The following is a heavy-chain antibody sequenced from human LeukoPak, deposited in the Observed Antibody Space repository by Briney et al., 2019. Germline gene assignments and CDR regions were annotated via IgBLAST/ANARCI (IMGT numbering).Heavy chain of an antibody. CDR3: AKDQSLGDSSGYYFDGPDY. V-gene: IGHV3-21*01. CDR2: ISSSSSYI. J-gene: IGHJ4*02. Sequence: GGSLRLSCAASGFTFSSYSMNWVRQAPGKGLEWVSSISSSSSYIYYADSVKGRFTISRDNAKNSLYLQMNSLRAEDTAVYYCAKDQSLGDSSGYYFDGPDYWGQGTLVTVSS. CDR1: GFTFSSYS. D-gene: IGHD3-22*01.